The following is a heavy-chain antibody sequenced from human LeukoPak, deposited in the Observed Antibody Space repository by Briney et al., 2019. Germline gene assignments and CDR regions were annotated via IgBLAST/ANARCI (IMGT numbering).Heavy chain of an antibody. CDR2: MNPYNGNT. CDR3: ARAAVNLHPNHYYYMDV. CDR1: GYTFTSYD. V-gene: IGHV1-8*01. J-gene: IGHJ6*03. Sequence: ASVKVSCKASGYTFTSYDINWVRQATGQGLEWIGWMNPYNGNTGYAQKFEGRVIMTRDTSISTAYLELSSPTSEDTAVYYCARAAVNLHPNHYYYMDVWGKGTTVTVSS.